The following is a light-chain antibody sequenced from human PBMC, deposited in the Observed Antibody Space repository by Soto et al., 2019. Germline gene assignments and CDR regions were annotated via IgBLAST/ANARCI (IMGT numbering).Light chain of an antibody. CDR2: GAT. CDR1: QSVSSSY. CDR3: QQYGSSPST. Sequence: EIVLTQSPGTLSLSPGERATVSCRASQSVSSSYLAWYQQKPGQAPRPLIYGATSRATGIPDRFSGSGSGTDFTLTFSRLEPEDVAVYYCQQYGSSPSTFGGGTKVEIK. J-gene: IGKJ4*01. V-gene: IGKV3-20*01.